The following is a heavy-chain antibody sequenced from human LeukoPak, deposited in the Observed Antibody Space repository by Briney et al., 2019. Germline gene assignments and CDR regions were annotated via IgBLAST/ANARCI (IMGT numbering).Heavy chain of an antibody. CDR1: GYSISSGYY. J-gene: IGHJ6*03. CDR2: IYHSGST. CDR3: ASQGCSGGSCYYYYYYMDV. Sequence: SETLSLTCTVSGYSISSGYYWGWIRQPPGKGLEWIGSIYHSGSTYYNPSLKSRVTISVDTSKNQFSLKLSSVTAADTAVYYCASQGCSGGSCYYYYYYMDVWGKGTTVTVSS. D-gene: IGHD2-15*01. V-gene: IGHV4-38-2*02.